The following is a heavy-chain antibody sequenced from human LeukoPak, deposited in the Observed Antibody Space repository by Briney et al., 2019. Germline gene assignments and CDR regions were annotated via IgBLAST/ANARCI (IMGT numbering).Heavy chain of an antibody. CDR2: ISYDGDHK. J-gene: IGHJ4*02. D-gene: IGHD1-26*01. V-gene: IGHV3-30-3*01. CDR3: ARDQDPLRWELLSY. CDR1: GFXFTDYA. Sequence: GGSLRLSCAASGFXFTDYAIHWVRQAPGKGLEWVAVISYDGDHKYYPDSVKGRFTISRDNAKNTLYLQMNSLRVEDTAVYYCARDQDPLRWELLSYWGQGTVVTVSS.